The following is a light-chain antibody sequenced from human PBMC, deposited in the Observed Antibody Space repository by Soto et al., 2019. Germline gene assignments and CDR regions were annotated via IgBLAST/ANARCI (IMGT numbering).Light chain of an antibody. CDR2: DAS. CDR3: QEGTYWPA. V-gene: IGKV3-11*01. Sequence: PGETATLSCRASQRVSGSLGWYQQKPGQAPRLIIYDASVRATGIPARFSGSGSGTDFTLTISSLEPEDFAVYYCQEGTYWPAFGGGTKVEIK. J-gene: IGKJ4*01. CDR1: QRVSGS.